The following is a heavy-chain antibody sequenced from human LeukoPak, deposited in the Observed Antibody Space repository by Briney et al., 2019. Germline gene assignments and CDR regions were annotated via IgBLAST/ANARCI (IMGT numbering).Heavy chain of an antibody. CDR1: GFTFSNYL. Sequence: PGGSLRLSCVGSGFTFSNYLMNWVRQAPGKGLEWVSFISSTGGTIYYADSVKGRFTISRDNAKNSLYLQMNSLRAEDTAVYYCAMGLFPLDYWGQGTLVTVSS. CDR2: ISSTGGTI. D-gene: IGHD3-22*01. CDR3: AMGLFPLDY. J-gene: IGHJ4*02. V-gene: IGHV3-48*04.